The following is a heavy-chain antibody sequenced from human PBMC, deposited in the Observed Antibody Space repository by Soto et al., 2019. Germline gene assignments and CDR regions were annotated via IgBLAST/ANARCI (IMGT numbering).Heavy chain of an antibody. D-gene: IGHD2-15*01. J-gene: IGHJ2*01. CDR3: ARDQAVVVGAEWYFDL. Sequence: QVQLVESGGGVVQPGRSLRLSCGASGFTFRSYGMHWVRQAPGKGLEWVALIWYDGSNKYYADSVKGRFTISRDNSKNTLYLQMNSLRDEDTAVYYCARDQAVVVGAEWYFDLWGRGTMVSVSS. V-gene: IGHV3-33*01. CDR1: GFTFRSYG. CDR2: IWYDGSNK.